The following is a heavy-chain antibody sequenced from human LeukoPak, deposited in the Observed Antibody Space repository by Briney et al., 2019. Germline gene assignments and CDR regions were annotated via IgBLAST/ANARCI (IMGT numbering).Heavy chain of an antibody. V-gene: IGHV3-23*01. D-gene: IGHD2-15*01. Sequence: PGGSLRLSCAASGFTFSSYAMSWVRQAPGKGLEWVSAISGSGGSTYYADSVKGRFTISRDNSKNTLYLQMNSLRAEDTAVYYWAKDLVPLLPLYYFDYWGQGTLVTVSS. J-gene: IGHJ4*02. CDR2: ISGSGGST. CDR1: GFTFSSYA. CDR3: AKDLVPLLPLYYFDY.